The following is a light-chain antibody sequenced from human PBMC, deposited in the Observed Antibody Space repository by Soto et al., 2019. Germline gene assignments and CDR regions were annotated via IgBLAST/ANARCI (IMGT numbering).Light chain of an antibody. J-gene: IGKJ4*01. CDR2: AAS. CDR3: QQSYSTPR. V-gene: IGKV1-39*01. Sequence: DIQMTQSPSPLSASVGDRATITCRASQTIRNYLNWYQQKPGEAPKLLIYAASRLQSGVPSRFSGSGSGTDFTLTINTLQPEDIATYYCQQSYSTPRFGGGTKVEIK. CDR1: QTIRNY.